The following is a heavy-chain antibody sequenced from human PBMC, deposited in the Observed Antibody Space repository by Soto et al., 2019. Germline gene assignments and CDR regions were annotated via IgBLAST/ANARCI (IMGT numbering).Heavy chain of an antibody. CDR2: ICCNSGSI. CDR1: GFTFDDYA. J-gene: IGHJ4*02. D-gene: IGHD3-10*01. CDR3: AKDKHYYGSGTWGYFDY. Sequence: GGSLRLSCAASGFTFDDYAMHWVRQAPGKGLEWVSGICCNSGSIGYADSVKGRFTISRDNSKNTLYLQMNSLRAEDTAVYYCAKDKHYYGSGTWGYFDYWGQGTLVTVSS. V-gene: IGHV3-9*01.